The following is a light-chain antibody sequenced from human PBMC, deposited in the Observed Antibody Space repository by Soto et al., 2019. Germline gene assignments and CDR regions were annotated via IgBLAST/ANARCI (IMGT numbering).Light chain of an antibody. CDR3: QQFNSYVIT. CDR2: AAS. Sequence: AIQLTQSPSSLSASVGDRVTITCRASQDITSALAWYQQKPGKAPNLLIYAASSLKSGVPSRFSGSGSGTDFTLTISRLQPEDVATYYCQQFNSYVITFGQGTRLETK. CDR1: QDITSA. V-gene: IGKV1-13*02. J-gene: IGKJ5*01.